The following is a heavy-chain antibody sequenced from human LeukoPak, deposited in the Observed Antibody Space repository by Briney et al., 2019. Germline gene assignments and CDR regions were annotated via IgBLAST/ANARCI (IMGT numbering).Heavy chain of an antibody. J-gene: IGHJ4*02. CDR3: ARGDFDY. D-gene: IGHD3-16*01. CDR1: GFTFSSYA. Sequence: GGSLRLSCAASGFTFSSYAMTWVRQAPGKGLEWVSSISVNGGTTYYADSVKGRFTISRDSSKNTLYLQMNSLRAEDTAVYYCARGDFDYWGQGTLVTVSS. V-gene: IGHV3-23*01. CDR2: ISVNGGTT.